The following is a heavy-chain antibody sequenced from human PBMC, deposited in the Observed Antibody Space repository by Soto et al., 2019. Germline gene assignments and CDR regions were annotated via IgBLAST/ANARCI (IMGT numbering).Heavy chain of an antibody. D-gene: IGHD4-17*01. CDR1: GFTFSAYS. Sequence: SLRLSCAASGFTFSAYSMHWVRQAPGKGLEWVAVMWGDGSDQYYGDSVKGRFTISRDNSKNTLYLQMSSLRADDTAFYYCVSDFGDYKFDSWGQGTLVTVSS. CDR2: MWGDGSDQ. J-gene: IGHJ4*02. V-gene: IGHV3-33*01. CDR3: VSDFGDYKFDS.